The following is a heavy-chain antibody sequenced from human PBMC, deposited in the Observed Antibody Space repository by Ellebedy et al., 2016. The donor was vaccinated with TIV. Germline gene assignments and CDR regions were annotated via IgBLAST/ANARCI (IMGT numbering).Heavy chain of an antibody. CDR3: ARGGYGWDY. V-gene: IGHV3-66*01. D-gene: IGHD3-10*01. Sequence: GESLKISCAASGFTVSSNYMSWVRQAPGKGLEWVSVIYSGGSTYYADSVKGRFTTSRDNSKNTLYLQMNSLRAEDTAVYYCARGGYGWDYWGQGTLVTVSS. CDR2: IYSGGST. CDR1: GFTVSSNY. J-gene: IGHJ4*02.